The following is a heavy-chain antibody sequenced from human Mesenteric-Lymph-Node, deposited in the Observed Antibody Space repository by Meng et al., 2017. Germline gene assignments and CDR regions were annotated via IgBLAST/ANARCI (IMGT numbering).Heavy chain of an antibody. CDR1: GFSLSTSGIC. V-gene: IGHV2-70*01. CDR2: IDWHDDK. CDR3: ARFMVRGKEFDY. D-gene: IGHD3-10*01. J-gene: IGHJ4*02. Sequence: SGPTLVKPTQTLTLTCTFSGFSLSTSGICVSWIRQPPGKALEWLALIDWHDDKYYSTSLKTRLTISKDTSKTQVVLTMTNMDPVDTATYYCARFMVRGKEFDYWGQGTLVTVSS.